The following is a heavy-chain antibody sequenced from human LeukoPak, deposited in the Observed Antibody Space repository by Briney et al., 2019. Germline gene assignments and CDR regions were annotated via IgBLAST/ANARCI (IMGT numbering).Heavy chain of an antibody. D-gene: IGHD6-25*01. CDR3: ARKAANSGAFDV. J-gene: IGHJ3*01. CDR2: IFYNGNT. V-gene: IGHV4-59*08. Sequence: PSETLSLTCTVSGGSISPYYSSWIRQPPGKGLEWIGYIFYNGNTNYNPSLKSRVTISVDTSKNQFSLKLSSVTAADTAVYYCARKAANSGAFDVWGLGTMVTVSS. CDR1: GGSISPYY.